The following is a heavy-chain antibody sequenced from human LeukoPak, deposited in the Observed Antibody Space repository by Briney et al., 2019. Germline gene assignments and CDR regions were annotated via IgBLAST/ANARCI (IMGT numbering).Heavy chain of an antibody. D-gene: IGHD3-9*01. Sequence: PSETLSLTCTVSGGSISSSSYSWGWIRQPPGKGLEWIGSIYYSGSTYYNPSLKSRVTISVDTSKNQFSLKLSSVTAADTAVYYCARRRLHYDILTGYPTIGEHFDYWGQGTLVTVSS. CDR2: IYYSGST. J-gene: IGHJ4*02. CDR3: ARRRLHYDILTGYPTIGEHFDY. CDR1: GGSISSSSYS. V-gene: IGHV4-39*01.